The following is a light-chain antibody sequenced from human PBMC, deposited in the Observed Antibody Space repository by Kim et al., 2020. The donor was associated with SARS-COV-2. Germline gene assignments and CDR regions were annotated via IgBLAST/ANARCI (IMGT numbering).Light chain of an antibody. V-gene: IGKV3D-15*01. CDR2: DAS. Sequence: SPGERVTLSCRASGTVSNKLAWYQQKPGQAPSLLIYDASSRAAGIPDRFRGRGSGTEFTLTITSLQPEDSAVYYCQQFKDWPPLTFGGGTKVDIK. J-gene: IGKJ4*01. CDR1: GTVSNK. CDR3: QQFKDWPPLT.